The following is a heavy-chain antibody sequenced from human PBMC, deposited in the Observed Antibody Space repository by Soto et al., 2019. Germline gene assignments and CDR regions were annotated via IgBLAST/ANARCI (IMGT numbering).Heavy chain of an antibody. CDR1: GDSVSSSRVA. Sequence: SQTLSLTCAISGDSVSSSRVAWDWIGQSPSRGLEWLGRTYYRSKWYTDYAVSVKSRVTINPDTSKNQFYLQLNSVTPEDTAVYYCSRAFDSSFDYWGQGTLVTVSS. D-gene: IGHD3-22*01. CDR3: SRAFDSSFDY. V-gene: IGHV6-1*01. CDR2: TYYRSKWYT. J-gene: IGHJ4*02.